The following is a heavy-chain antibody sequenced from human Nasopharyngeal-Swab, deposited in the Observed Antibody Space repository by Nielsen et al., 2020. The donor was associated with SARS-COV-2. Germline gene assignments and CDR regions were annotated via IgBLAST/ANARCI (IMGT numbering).Heavy chain of an antibody. CDR1: GGSFSGYS. CDR3: ARARHPSSMVRHRLNWFDP. D-gene: IGHD3-10*01. CDR2: INHSGST. J-gene: IGHJ5*02. Sequence: SETLSLTCAVYGGSFSGYSWSWIRQPPGKGLEWIGEINHSGSTNYNPSLKSRVTISVDTSKNQFSLKLSSVSVADTAVYYCARARHPSSMVRHRLNWFDPWGQGTLVTVSS. V-gene: IGHV4-34*01.